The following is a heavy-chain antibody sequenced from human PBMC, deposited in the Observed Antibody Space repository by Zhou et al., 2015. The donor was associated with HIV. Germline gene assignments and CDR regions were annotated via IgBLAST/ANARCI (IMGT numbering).Heavy chain of an antibody. D-gene: IGHD7-27*01. V-gene: IGHV1-69*06. CDR3: AREGWGSWYFDL. J-gene: IGHJ2*01. Sequence: QVQLVQSGAEVKKPGSSVKVSCKASGGTFNKYGISWVRQAPGQRLEWMGGIIPFFGTTSYAQKFEGRVTITADKSTSTAYMELSRLRYDDTAAYYCAREGWGSWYFDLWGRGTLVSVSS. CDR1: GGTFNKYG. CDR2: IIPFFGTT.